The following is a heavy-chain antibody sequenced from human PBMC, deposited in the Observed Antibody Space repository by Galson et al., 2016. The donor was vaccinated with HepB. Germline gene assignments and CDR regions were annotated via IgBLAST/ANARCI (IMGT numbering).Heavy chain of an antibody. J-gene: IGHJ4*02. CDR1: GFTFTVYW. CDR2: INLDGSTT. V-gene: IGHV3-74*01. D-gene: IGHD2-15*01. CDR3: VSGYDAHAYGY. Sequence: LRLSCAASGFTFTVYWMYWVRQAPGKGLVWVSHINLDGSTTTYADSVKGRFTISRDNARNTLDLQMDSLRAEDTAVYYCVSGYDAHAYGYWGQGTLVTVSS.